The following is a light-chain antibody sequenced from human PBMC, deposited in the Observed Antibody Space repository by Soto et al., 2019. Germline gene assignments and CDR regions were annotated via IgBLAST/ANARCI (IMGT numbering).Light chain of an antibody. J-gene: IGKJ5*01. CDR1: QSVATN. CDR3: QQYDDFPIT. Sequence: EAVLTQSPATLSVFPGERATLSCRASQSVATNLAWYQQRPGQAPRLLIYGASKRAIGLPSRFSGSGSGTDFTFTIRSLQPEDIATYYCQQYDDFPITFGQGTRLEIK. CDR2: GAS. V-gene: IGKV3-15*01.